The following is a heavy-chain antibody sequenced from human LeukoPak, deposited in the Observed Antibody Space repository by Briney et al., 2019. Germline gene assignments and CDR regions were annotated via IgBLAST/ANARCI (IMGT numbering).Heavy chain of an antibody. D-gene: IGHD2-2*01. V-gene: IGHV3-66*01. CDR2: IYSGGST. CDR3: AKSCSSTSCYGANDY. Sequence: GGSLRLSCAASGFTVSSNYMSWVRQAPGKGLEWVSVIYSGGSTYYADSVKGRFTISRDNSKNTLYLQMNSLRAEDTAVYYCAKSCSSTSCYGANDYWGQGTLVTVSS. J-gene: IGHJ4*02. CDR1: GFTVSSNY.